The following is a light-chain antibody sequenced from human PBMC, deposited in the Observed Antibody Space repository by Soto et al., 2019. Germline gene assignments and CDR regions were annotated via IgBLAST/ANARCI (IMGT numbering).Light chain of an antibody. CDR3: KSYTSSSTYV. V-gene: IGLV2-14*01. Sequence: QSVLTQPASVSGSPGQSITISCTGTSSDVGVYNYVSWYQQHPGKAPKLMIYEVSNRPSGVSNRFSGSKSGNTASLIISGLQAEDEADYYCKSYTSSSTYVFGAGTKLTVL. J-gene: IGLJ1*01. CDR2: EVS. CDR1: SSDVGVYNY.